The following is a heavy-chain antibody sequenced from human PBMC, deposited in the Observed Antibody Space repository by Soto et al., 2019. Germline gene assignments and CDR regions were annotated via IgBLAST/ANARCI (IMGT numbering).Heavy chain of an antibody. CDR3: ANYGDNNWFDP. CDR2: ISYSGST. CDR1: GGSITSYY. J-gene: IGHJ5*02. Sequence: SETLSLTCTVSGGSITSYYWSWIRQPPGKGLEWIGYISYSGSTNYNPSLKSRVTISVETSKNQFSLKLSSVTAADTAVYYCANYGDNNWFDPWGQGTLVTVSS. D-gene: IGHD4-17*01. V-gene: IGHV4-59*12.